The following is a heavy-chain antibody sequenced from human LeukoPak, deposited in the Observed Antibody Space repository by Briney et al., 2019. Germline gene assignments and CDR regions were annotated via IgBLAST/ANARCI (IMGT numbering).Heavy chain of an antibody. CDR3: TTAVSGYSSSWYGGVDY. V-gene: IGHV3-15*01. Sequence: PGGSLRLSCAASGFAFSNACMSWVRQAPGKGLEWVGRIKSKTDGGATDYAAPVKGRFTISRDDSKNTLYLQMNSLKTEDTAVYYCTTAVSGYSSSWYGGVDYWGQGTLVTVSS. J-gene: IGHJ4*02. CDR1: GFAFSNAC. CDR2: IKSKTDGGAT. D-gene: IGHD6-13*01.